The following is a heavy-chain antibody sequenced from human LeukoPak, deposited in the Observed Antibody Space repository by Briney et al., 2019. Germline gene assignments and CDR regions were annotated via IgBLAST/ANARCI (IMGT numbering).Heavy chain of an antibody. J-gene: IGHJ1*01. CDR2: ISSSSSYI. D-gene: IGHD2-2*01. CDR3: ARDPARYCSSTSCYYL. CDR1: GFTFSSYS. Sequence: GGSLRLSCAASGFTFSSYSMNWVRQAPGKGLEWVSSISSSSSYIYYADSVKGRFTISRDNAKNSLYPQMNSLRAEDTAVYYCARDPARYCSSTSCYYLWGQGTLVTVSS. V-gene: IGHV3-21*01.